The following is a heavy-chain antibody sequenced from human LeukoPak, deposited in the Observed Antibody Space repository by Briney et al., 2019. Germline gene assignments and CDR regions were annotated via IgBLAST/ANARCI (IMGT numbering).Heavy chain of an antibody. CDR2: ISGSGGST. CDR1: GFTFSSYS. D-gene: IGHD6-13*01. CDR3: AKDGVSYSSSPYYFDY. V-gene: IGHV3-23*01. Sequence: PGGSLRLSCAASGFTFSSYSMNWVRQAPGKGLEWVSAISGSGGSTYYAASVKGRFTISRDNSKNTLYLQMNSLRAEDTAVYYCAKDGVSYSSSPYYFDYWGRGTLVTVSS. J-gene: IGHJ4*02.